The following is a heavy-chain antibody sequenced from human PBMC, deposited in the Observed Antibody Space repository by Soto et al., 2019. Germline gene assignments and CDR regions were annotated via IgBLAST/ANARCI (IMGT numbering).Heavy chain of an antibody. D-gene: IGHD3-22*01. V-gene: IGHV4-34*01. CDR3: SRVYYDSSGYDAFDI. Sequence: LSLTCAVYGGSFSGYYWSWIRQPPGKGLEWIGEINHSGSTNYTPSLKSRVTISVDTSKNQFSLKLSSVTAADTAVYYCSRVYYDSSGYDAFDIWGQGTMVTVSS. CDR2: INHSGST. J-gene: IGHJ3*02. CDR1: GGSFSGYY.